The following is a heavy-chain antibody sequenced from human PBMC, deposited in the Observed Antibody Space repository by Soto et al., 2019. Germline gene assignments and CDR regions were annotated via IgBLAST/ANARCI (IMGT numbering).Heavy chain of an antibody. J-gene: IGHJ4*02. D-gene: IGHD3-10*01. V-gene: IGHV4-34*01. CDR1: GGSFSGYY. Sequence: KTSETLSLTCAVYGGSFSGYYWNWIRHPPGKGLEWIGEINHSGSTNYNPSLKSRVTISVDTSKNQFSLKLSSVTAADTAVYYCARKERGLLWFGELFHPWDYWGQGTLVTVSS. CDR2: INHSGST. CDR3: ARKERGLLWFGELFHPWDY.